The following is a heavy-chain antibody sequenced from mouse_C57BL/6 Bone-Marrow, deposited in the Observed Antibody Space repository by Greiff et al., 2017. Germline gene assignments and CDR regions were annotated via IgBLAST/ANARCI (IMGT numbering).Heavy chain of an antibody. J-gene: IGHJ1*03. V-gene: IGHV5-6*01. CDR3: ARRYYYGSSLGYFDV. Sequence: EVHLVESGGDLVKPGGSLKLSCAASGFTFSSYGMSWVRQTPDKRLEWLATISSGGSYTYYPDSVKGRFTISRDNAKYTLYLQMSILKSEETAMYYCARRYYYGSSLGYFDVWGTGTTVTVSS. CDR2: ISSGGSYT. D-gene: IGHD1-1*01. CDR1: GFTFSSYG.